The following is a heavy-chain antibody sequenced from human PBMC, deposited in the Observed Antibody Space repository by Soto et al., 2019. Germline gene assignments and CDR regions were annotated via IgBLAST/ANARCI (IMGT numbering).Heavy chain of an antibody. V-gene: IGHV3-30-3*01. J-gene: IGHJ4*02. CDR2: ISYDGSNK. D-gene: IGHD3-22*01. CDR3: AREGIHEGYYDSSGFHY. CDR1: GFTFRSYA. Sequence: GGSLGIAGAASGFTFRSYAMHGVRQAPGKGLEWVAVISYDGSNKYYADSVKGRFTISRDNSKNTLYLQMNSLRDEDTAVYYCAREGIHEGYYDSSGFHYWGQGYLVTVYS.